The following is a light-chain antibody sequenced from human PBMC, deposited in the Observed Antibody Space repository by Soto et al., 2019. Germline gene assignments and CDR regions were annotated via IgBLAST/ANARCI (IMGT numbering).Light chain of an antibody. CDR1: QSISDY. V-gene: IGKV1-5*01. J-gene: IGKJ1*01. CDR2: DAS. CDR3: QHYNSYSEA. Sequence: DIQMTQSPSTLSASVRNKVIITFRASQSISDYLAWYQQKPGKAPKLLIYDASNLESGVPSTFSGSGSGTEFTLTISSLQPDDFATYYCQHYNSYSEAFGQGTKVDIK.